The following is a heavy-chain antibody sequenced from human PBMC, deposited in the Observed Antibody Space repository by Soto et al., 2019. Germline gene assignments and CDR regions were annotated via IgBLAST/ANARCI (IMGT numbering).Heavy chain of an antibody. CDR3: ARDFDSSGYYYRGNDY. V-gene: IGHV1-18*01. J-gene: IGHJ4*02. CDR2: ISAYNGYT. D-gene: IGHD3-22*01. CDR1: GYTFTSYG. Sequence: GASVKVSCKASGYTFTSYGISWVRQAPGQGLEWMGWISAYNGYTNYAQKLRGRVTMTTDTSTSTAYMELGSLRSDDTAVYYCARDFDSSGYYYRGNDYWGQGTLVTVSS.